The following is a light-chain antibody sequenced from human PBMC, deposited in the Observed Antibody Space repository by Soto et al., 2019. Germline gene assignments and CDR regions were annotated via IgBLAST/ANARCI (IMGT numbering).Light chain of an antibody. CDR2: GAS. V-gene: IGKV3-15*01. CDR3: QQYDNWT. Sequence: DILLTQSPATLSVSPGERATLSCRASQSVGSNLACYQHKPGQAPRLLIYGASTSATGVAARFSGSGSGTEFKLTISSLQSDDFAFYYCQQYDNWTFGQGTKVELK. J-gene: IGKJ1*01. CDR1: QSVGSN.